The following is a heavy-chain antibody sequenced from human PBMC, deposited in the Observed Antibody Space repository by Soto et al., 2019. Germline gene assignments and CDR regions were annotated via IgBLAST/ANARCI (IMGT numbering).Heavy chain of an antibody. J-gene: IGHJ4*02. CDR3: ARGGGSGSYFDS. V-gene: IGHV3-33*01. CDR1: GFTFSSYG. CDR2: IWYDGSNK. Sequence: QVQLVESGGGVVQPGRSLRLSCAASGFTFSSYGMHWVRQAPGKGLEWVAVIWYDGSNKYYADSVKGRFTICRDNSKNTLYLQMNSLRAEDTAVYYCARGGGSGSYFDSWGQGTLVTVSS. D-gene: IGHD1-26*01.